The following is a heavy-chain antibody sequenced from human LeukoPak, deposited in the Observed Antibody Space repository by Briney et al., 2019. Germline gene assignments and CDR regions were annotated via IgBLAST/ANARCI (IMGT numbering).Heavy chain of an antibody. CDR2: ISSSSSYI. D-gene: IGHD3-22*01. J-gene: IGHJ5*02. CDR3: ARDSKIVTPNWFDP. V-gene: IGHV3-21*01. CDR1: GFTFSSYS. Sequence: GSLRLSCAASGFTFSSYSMNWVRQAPGKGLEWVSSISSSSSYIYYADSVKGRFTISRDNAKNSLYLQMNSLRAEDTAVYYCARDSKIVTPNWFDPRGQGTLVTVSS.